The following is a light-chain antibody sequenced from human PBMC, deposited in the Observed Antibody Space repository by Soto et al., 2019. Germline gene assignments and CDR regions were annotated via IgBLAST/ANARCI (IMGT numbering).Light chain of an antibody. Sequence: QSALTQPPSVSGSPGQSVTISCTGTSSDVGSYNRVSWYQQPPGTAPKLMIYEVSNRPSGVPDRFSGSKSGNTASLTISGLQAEDEADYYCQSYDNSLSGPVVFGGGTQLTVL. CDR2: EVS. CDR1: SSDVGSYNR. J-gene: IGLJ3*02. V-gene: IGLV2-18*01. CDR3: QSYDNSLSGPVV.